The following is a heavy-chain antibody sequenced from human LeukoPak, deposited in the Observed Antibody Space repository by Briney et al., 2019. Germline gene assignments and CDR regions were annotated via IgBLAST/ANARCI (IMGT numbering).Heavy chain of an antibody. CDR3: VKDRTMVRGVMLYYYYGMDV. Sequence: GGSLRLCCSASGFTFSSYAMHWVRQAAGKGLEYVSAISSNGGSTFYADTVKGRFTISRHNSKNTLYLQMSSLRAEDTAVYYCVKDRTMVRGVMLYYYYGMDVWGKGTTVTVSS. CDR1: GFTFSSYA. CDR2: ISSNGGST. V-gene: IGHV3-64D*06. J-gene: IGHJ6*04. D-gene: IGHD3-10*01.